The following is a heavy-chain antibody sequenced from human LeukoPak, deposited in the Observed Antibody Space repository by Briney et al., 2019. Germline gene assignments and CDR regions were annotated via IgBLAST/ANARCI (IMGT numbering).Heavy chain of an antibody. CDR2: IYPGDSDT. J-gene: IGHJ4*02. CDR1: GYSFTSYW. CDR3: ARHYDILTGYYTSDY. D-gene: IGHD3-9*01. V-gene: IGHV5-51*01. Sequence: GESLKVSCKGSGYSFTSYWIGWARQMPGKGLEWMGIIYPGDSDTRYSPSFQGQVTISADKSISTAYLQWSSLKASDTAMYYCARHYDILTGYYTSDYWGQGTLVTVSS.